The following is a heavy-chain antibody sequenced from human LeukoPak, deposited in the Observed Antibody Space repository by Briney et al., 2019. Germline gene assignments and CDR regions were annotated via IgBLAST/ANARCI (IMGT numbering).Heavy chain of an antibody. V-gene: IGHV1-46*01. CDR1: GYTFTSYY. CDR3: ASSSSPYYMDV. J-gene: IGHJ6*03. D-gene: IGHD6-6*01. CDR2: INPSGGCT. Sequence: ASVKVSCKASGYTFTSYYMHWVRQAPGQGLEWMGIINPSGGCTSYAQKFQGRVTMTRDTSTSTVYMELSSLRSEDTAVYYCASSSSPYYMDVWGKGTTVTVSS.